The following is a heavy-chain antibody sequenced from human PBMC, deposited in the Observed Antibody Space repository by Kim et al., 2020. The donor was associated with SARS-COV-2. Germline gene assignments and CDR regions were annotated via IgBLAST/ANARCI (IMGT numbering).Heavy chain of an antibody. CDR1: GGTFSSYA. CDR3: ARDSSSWYWGPSTTYYYYYVDV. J-gene: IGHJ6*03. Sequence: SVKVSCKASGGTFSSYAISWVRQAPGQGLEWMGGIIPIFGTANYAQKFQGRVTITADESTSTAYMELSSLRSEDTAVYYCARDSSSWYWGPSTTYYYYYVDVWGKGTTVTVSS. D-gene: IGHD6-13*01. CDR2: IIPIFGTA. V-gene: IGHV1-69*13.